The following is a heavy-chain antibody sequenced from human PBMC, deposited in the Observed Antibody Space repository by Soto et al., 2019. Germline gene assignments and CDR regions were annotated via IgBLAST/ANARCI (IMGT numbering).Heavy chain of an antibody. V-gene: IGHV1-69*06. J-gene: IGHJ5*02. Sequence: QVPLVQSGAEVKRPGSSVTVSCKASGGTFSSSAIHWVRQAPGQGLEWMGGIIPMYGPAKYAQRFQGRVTIPADKSTTPVYMELASLTAEDTTGYYSARFTSMVRGVIGTRCEPWGPGHLVTVSS. CDR1: GGTFSSSA. CDR2: IIPMYGPA. CDR3: ARFTSMVRGVIGTRCEP. D-gene: IGHD3-10*01.